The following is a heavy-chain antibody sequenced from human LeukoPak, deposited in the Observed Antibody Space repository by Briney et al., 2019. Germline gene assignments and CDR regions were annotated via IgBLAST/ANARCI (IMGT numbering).Heavy chain of an antibody. D-gene: IGHD5-12*01. V-gene: IGHV3-66*01. CDR2: IYSGGST. Sequence: PGGSLRLSCAASGFTVSSNYMSWVRQAPGKGPEWVSVIYSGGSTYYADSVKGRFTISRDNSKNTLYLQMNSLRAEDTAVYYCARDHQWLPRFDPWGQGTLVTVSS. CDR3: ARDHQWLPRFDP. J-gene: IGHJ5*02. CDR1: GFTVSSNY.